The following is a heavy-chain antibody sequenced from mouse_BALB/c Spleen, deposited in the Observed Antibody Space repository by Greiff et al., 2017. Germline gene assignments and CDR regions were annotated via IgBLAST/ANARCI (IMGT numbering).Heavy chain of an antibody. CDR2: IWAGGST. CDR1: GFSLTSYG. D-gene: IGHD1-1*01. CDR3: ASYYYGWYFDV. Sequence: QVQLQQSGPGLVAPSQSLSITCTVSGFSLTSYGVHWVRQPPGKGLEWLGVIWAGGSTNYNSALMSRLSISKDNSKSQVFLKMNSLKTDDTAMYYCASYYYGWYFDVWGAGTTVTVSS. J-gene: IGHJ1*01. V-gene: IGHV2-9*02.